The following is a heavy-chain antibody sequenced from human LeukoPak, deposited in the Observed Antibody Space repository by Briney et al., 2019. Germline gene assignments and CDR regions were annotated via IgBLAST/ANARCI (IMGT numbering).Heavy chain of an antibody. CDR2: IIPIFGTA. CDR3: ARTVLDYYDSSGFPRKFDY. CDR1: GYTFTSYA. D-gene: IGHD3-22*01. J-gene: IGHJ4*02. V-gene: IGHV1-69*13. Sequence: ASVKVSCKASGYTFTSYAMHWVRQAPGQGLEWMGGIIPIFGTANYAQKFQGRVTITADESTSTAYMELSSLRSEDTAVYYCARTVLDYYDSSGFPRKFDYWGRGTLVTVSS.